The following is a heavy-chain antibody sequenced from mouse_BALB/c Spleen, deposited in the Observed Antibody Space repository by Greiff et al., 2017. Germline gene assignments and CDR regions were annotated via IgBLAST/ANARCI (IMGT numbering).Heavy chain of an antibody. CDR3: ARGFFHRYEAMDY. Sequence: EVKLMESGGGLVQPGGSLRLSCATSGFTFTDYYMSWVRQPPGKALEWLGFIRNKANGYTTEYSASVKGRFTISRDNSQSILYLQMNTLRAEDSATYYCARGFFHRYEAMDYWGQGTSVTVSS. D-gene: IGHD2-14*01. J-gene: IGHJ4*01. CDR1: GFTFTDYY. V-gene: IGHV7-3*02. CDR2: IRNKANGYTT.